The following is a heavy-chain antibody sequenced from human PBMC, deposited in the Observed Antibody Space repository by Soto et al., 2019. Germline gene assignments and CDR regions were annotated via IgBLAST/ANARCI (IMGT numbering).Heavy chain of an antibody. CDR3: ARHRLYWTNGVCYTGYFDY. CDR2: IYYSGST. J-gene: IGHJ4*02. CDR1: GGSISSSSYY. D-gene: IGHD2-8*01. Sequence: QLQLQESGPGLVKPSETLSLTCTVSGGSISSSSYYWGWIRQPPGKGLEWIGSIYYSGSTYYNPSLKSRVTISVDTSKNQFSLKLSSVTAADTAVYYCARHRLYWTNGVCYTGYFDYWGQGTLVTVSS. V-gene: IGHV4-39*01.